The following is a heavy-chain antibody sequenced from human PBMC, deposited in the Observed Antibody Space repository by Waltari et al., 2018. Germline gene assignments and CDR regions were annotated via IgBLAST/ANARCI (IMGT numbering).Heavy chain of an antibody. J-gene: IGHJ4*02. CDR3: ARSSRGYSYALDY. CDR2: ISYDGSNK. V-gene: IGHV3-30-3*01. CDR1: GFTFSSYA. Sequence: QVQLVESGGGVVQPGRSLRLSCAASGFTFSSYAMHWVRQAPGKGLEWVAVISYDGSNKYYADSGKGRFTISRDNSKNTLYLRMNSLRAEDTAVYYCARSSRGYSYALDYWGQGTLVTVSS. D-gene: IGHD5-18*01.